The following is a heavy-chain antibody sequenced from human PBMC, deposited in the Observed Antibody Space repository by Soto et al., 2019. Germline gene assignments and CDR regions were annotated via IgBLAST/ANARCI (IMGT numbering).Heavy chain of an antibody. CDR3: ARLLRYCSGGSCPQDY. CDR2: INPSGGST. Sequence: ASVKVSCKASGYTFTSYYMHWVRQAPGQGLEWMGIINPSGGSTSYAQKFQGRVTMTRDTSTSTAYMELSSLRSEDTAVYYCARLLRYCSGGSCPQDYWGQGTLVTVSS. J-gene: IGHJ4*02. V-gene: IGHV1-46*01. CDR1: GYTFTSYY. D-gene: IGHD2-15*01.